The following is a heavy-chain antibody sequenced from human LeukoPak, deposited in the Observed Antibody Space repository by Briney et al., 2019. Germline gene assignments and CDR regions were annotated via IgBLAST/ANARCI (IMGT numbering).Heavy chain of an antibody. D-gene: IGHD3-10*01. CDR1: GGSISSGGYY. V-gene: IGHV4-30-4*01. CDR2: IYYSGST. J-gene: IGHJ5*02. CDR3: ARDRITMVRGVIITNWFDP. Sequence: PSQTLSLTCTVSGGSISSGGYYWGWIRQPPGKGLEWIGYIYYSGSTYYNPSLKSRVTISVDTSKNQFSLKLSSVTAADTAVYYCARDRITMVRGVIITNWFDPWGQGTLVTVSS.